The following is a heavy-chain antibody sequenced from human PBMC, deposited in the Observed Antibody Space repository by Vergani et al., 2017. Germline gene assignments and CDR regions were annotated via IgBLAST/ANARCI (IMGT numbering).Heavy chain of an antibody. CDR1: GGSFSGYY. CDR2: INHSGST. D-gene: IGHD1-26*01. Sequence: QVQLQESGPGLVKPSETLSLTCAVYGGSFSGYYWSWIRQPPGKGLEWIGEINHSGSTNYNPSLKSRVTISVDTSKNQFSLKLSSVTAADTAVYYCARDGGGSYRDYYYYYYMDVWGKGTTVTVSS. J-gene: IGHJ6*03. V-gene: IGHV4-34*01. CDR3: ARDGGGSYRDYYYYYYMDV.